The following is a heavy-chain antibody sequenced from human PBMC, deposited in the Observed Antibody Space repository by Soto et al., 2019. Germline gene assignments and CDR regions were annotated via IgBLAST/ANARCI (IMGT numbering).Heavy chain of an antibody. CDR1: GFTFSSYA. D-gene: IGHD1-26*01. CDR3: ARRGSGSYYDY. J-gene: IGHJ4*02. Sequence: EVQLLESGGGLVQPGGSLRLSCAASGFTFSSYAMRWVRQAPGKGLEWVSAISGSGDSTYYADSVKGRFTTSRDNSKNTLYLQMNSLRVEDTAVYYCARRGSGSYYDYWGQGTLDTVSS. CDR2: ISGSGDST. V-gene: IGHV3-23*01.